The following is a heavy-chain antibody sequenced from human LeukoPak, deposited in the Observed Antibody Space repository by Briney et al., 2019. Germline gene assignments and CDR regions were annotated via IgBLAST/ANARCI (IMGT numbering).Heavy chain of an antibody. CDR3: AASDTAMVIPHYYYYYGMDV. D-gene: IGHD5-18*01. CDR1: GGTFSSYT. Sequence: SVRVSCKASGGTFSSYTISWVRQAPGQGLEWMGRIIPILGIANYAQKFQGRVTITADKSTSTAYMELSSLRSEDTAVYYCAASDTAMVIPHYYYYYGMDVWGQGTTVTVSS. J-gene: IGHJ6*02. V-gene: IGHV1-69*02. CDR2: IIPILGIA.